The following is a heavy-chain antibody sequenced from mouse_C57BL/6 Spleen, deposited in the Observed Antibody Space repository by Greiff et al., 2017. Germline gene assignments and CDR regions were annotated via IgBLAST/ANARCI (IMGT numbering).Heavy chain of an antibody. CDR2: INPNNGGT. CDR3: ARRGNYALDY. J-gene: IGHJ2*01. Sequence: EVQLQQSGPELVKPGASVKISCKASGYTFTDYYMNWVKQSHGKSLEWIGDINPNNGGTSYNQKFKGKATLTVDKSSSTAYMELRSLTSEDSAVYYCARRGNYALDYWGQGTTLTVSS. D-gene: IGHD2-1*01. CDR1: GYTFTDYY. V-gene: IGHV1-26*01.